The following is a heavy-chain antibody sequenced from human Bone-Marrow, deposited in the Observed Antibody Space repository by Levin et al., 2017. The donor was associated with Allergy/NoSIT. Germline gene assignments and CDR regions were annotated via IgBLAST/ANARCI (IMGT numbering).Heavy chain of an antibody. J-gene: IGHJ4*02. D-gene: IGHD3-10*01. CDR1: GDRVSSNTAA. CDR2: TYYGSKWTN. Sequence: SQTLSLPCAISGDRVSSNTAAWNWLRQSPSRGLEWLGRTYYGSKWTNNYAVSVKSRITINPDTSKNQFSLQLNSVTPEDSAVYYCAREEGNYYGYWGQGTLVTVSS. V-gene: IGHV6-1*01. CDR3: AREEGNYYGY.